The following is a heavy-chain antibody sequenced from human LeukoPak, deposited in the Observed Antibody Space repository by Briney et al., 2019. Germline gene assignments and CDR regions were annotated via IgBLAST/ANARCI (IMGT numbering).Heavy chain of an antibody. CDR3: ASPGLTYYYDSSGYYTFDY. CDR2: IISSSSYI. D-gene: IGHD3-22*01. CDR1: GFTFSSYS. J-gene: IGHJ4*02. Sequence: GGSLRLSCAASGFTFSSYSMNWVRQAPGKGLEWVSSIISSSSYIYYADSVKGRFTISRDNAKNSLYLQMNSLRAEDTAVYYCASPGLTYYYDSSGYYTFDYWGQGTLVTVSS. V-gene: IGHV3-21*01.